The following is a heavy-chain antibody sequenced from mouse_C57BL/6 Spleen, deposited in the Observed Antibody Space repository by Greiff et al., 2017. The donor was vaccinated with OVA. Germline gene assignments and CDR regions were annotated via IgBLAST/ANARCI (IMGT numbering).Heavy chain of an antibody. CDR1: GFTFSDYY. J-gene: IGHJ1*03. D-gene: IGHD2-2*01. Sequence: EVKLVESEGGLVQPGSSMKLSCTASGFTFSDYYMAWVRQVPEKGLEWVANINYDGSSTYYLDSLKSRFIISRDNAKNILYLQMSSLKSEDTATYYCAREGGGYGYWYFDVWGTGTTVTVSS. CDR2: INYDGSST. V-gene: IGHV5-16*01. CDR3: AREGGGYGYWYFDV.